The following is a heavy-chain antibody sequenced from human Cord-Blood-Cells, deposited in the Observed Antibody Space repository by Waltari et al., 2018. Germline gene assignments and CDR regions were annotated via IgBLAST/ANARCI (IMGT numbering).Heavy chain of an antibody. V-gene: IGHV4-34*01. CDR2: SNHSGST. D-gene: IGHD2-2*02. Sequence: QVQLQQWGAGLLKPSETLSLTCAVYGGSFSGYYWSWIRQPPGKGLEWIGESNHSGSTNYNPSRKSRVTISVDTSKNQFSLKPSCVTAADTAVYYCARGGYCSSTSCYTLEYFQHWGQGTLVTVSS. CDR3: ARGGYCSSTSCYTLEYFQH. J-gene: IGHJ1*01. CDR1: GGSFSGYY.